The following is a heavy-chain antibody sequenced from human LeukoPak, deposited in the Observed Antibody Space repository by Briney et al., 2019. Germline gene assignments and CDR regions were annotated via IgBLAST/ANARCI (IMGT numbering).Heavy chain of an antibody. CDR3: ARDRCSGGSCYAFDY. V-gene: IGHV4-39*02. J-gene: IGHJ4*02. CDR2: IYYSGST. D-gene: IGHD2-15*01. CDR1: GGSISSSSYY. Sequence: SETLSLTCTVSGGSISSSSYYWGWIRQPPGKGLEWIGSIYYSGSTYYNPSLKSRVTISVDTSKNQFSLKLSSVTAADTAVYYCARDRCSGGSCYAFDYWGQGTLVTVSS.